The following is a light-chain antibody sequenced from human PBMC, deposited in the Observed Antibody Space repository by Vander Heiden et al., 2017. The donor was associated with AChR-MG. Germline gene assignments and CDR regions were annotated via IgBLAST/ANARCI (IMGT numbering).Light chain of an antibody. CDR3: SSYAGSSTLKV. V-gene: IGLV2-14*03. CDR2: DVN. CDR1: SSDVGGYNY. Sequence: QTALTQPAPASRSPGQSITISCTGTSSDVGGYNYVSWYQQHPGTAPKLIIYDVNKGPSGVSNRFSGSKSGNTASLTISGLQAEDEADYYCSSYAGSSTLKVFGPGTKVTVL. J-gene: IGLJ1*01.